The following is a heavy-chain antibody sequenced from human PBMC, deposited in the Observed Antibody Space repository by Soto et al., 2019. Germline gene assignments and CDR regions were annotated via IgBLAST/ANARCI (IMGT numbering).Heavy chain of an antibody. D-gene: IGHD6-19*01. J-gene: IGHJ4*02. V-gene: IGHV3-49*03. Sequence: GGSLRLSCTASGFTFVDYAMSWFRQAPGKGLEWVGFIRSKAYGGTTEYAASVKGRFTISRDDSKSIAYLQMNSLKTEDTAVYYCTRQAVAGDYWGQGTLVTVSS. CDR2: IRSKAYGGTT. CDR1: GFTFVDYA. CDR3: TRQAVAGDY.